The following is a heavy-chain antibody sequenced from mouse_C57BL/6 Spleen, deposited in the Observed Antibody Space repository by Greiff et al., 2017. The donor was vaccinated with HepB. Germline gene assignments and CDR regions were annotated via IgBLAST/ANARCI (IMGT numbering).Heavy chain of an antibody. V-gene: IGHV1-74*01. CDR1: GYTFTSYW. CDR2: IHPYDSDT. D-gene: IGHD4-1*01. Sequence: QVQLQQPGAELVKPGASVKVSCKASGYTFTSYWMHWVQQRPGQGLEWIGRIHPYDSDTNYNQKFKGKATLTVDKSSSTAYMQLSSLTSEDSAVYYWAITGTGTMKYWGQRTSVTVSS. J-gene: IGHJ4*01. CDR3: AITGTGTMKY.